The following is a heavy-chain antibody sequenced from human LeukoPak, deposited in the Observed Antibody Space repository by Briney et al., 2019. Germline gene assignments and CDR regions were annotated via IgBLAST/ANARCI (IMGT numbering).Heavy chain of an antibody. V-gene: IGHV3-7*01. Sequence: PGGSLRLSCAASGFIFSGYWMTWVRQAPGKGLEWVANINQAGSERYYVDSVKGRFTISRDNAKNSLYLQMNSLRAEDTAVYYCASPGSVGDTGMPDYWGQGTLVTVSS. D-gene: IGHD5-18*01. J-gene: IGHJ4*02. CDR3: ASPGSVGDTGMPDY. CDR2: INQAGSER. CDR1: GFIFSGYW.